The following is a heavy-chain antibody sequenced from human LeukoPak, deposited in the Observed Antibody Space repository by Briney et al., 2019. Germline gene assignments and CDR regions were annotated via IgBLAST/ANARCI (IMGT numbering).Heavy chain of an antibody. D-gene: IGHD3-3*01. J-gene: IGHJ5*02. CDR3: ARHYFFSSGSKWFDP. CDR2: IYHSGST. V-gene: IGHV4-38-2*01. Sequence: PSETLSLTCAVSGYSISSGYYWGWIRQPPGKGLDWIGSIYHSGSTYYNPSLKSRVTISVDTSKNQFSLKLSSVTAADTAVYYCARHYFFSSGSKWFDPWGQGTLVTVSS. CDR1: GYSISSGYY.